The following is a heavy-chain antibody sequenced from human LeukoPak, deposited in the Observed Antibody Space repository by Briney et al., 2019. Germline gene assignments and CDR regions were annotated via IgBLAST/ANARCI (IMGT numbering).Heavy chain of an antibody. J-gene: IGHJ4*02. CDR1: GDSISLSFYY. CDR3: ARLRAVRGVSY. D-gene: IGHD3-10*01. CDR2: VYYSGTT. Sequence: KSSETLSLTCSVSGDSISLSFYYWGWIRQPPGKALEWIGSVYYSGTTSYNPSLKSRVTISIDTSKNQFSLKLRSVTAADTAVYYCARLRAVRGVSYWGQGTLVTVSS. V-gene: IGHV4-39*07.